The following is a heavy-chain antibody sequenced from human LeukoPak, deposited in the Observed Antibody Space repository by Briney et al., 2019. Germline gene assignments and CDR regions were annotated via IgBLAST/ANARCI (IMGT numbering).Heavy chain of an antibody. CDR2: INHSGST. Sequence: PSETLSLTCAVYGGSFSGYYWSWIRQPPGKGLEWIGEINHSGSTNYNPSLKSRVTISVDTSKNQFSLRLSSVTAADTAVYYCARLSRNLLKAFDPWGQGTLVTVSS. D-gene: IGHD1-14*01. V-gene: IGHV4-34*01. CDR1: GGSFSGYY. CDR3: ARLSRNLLKAFDP. J-gene: IGHJ5*02.